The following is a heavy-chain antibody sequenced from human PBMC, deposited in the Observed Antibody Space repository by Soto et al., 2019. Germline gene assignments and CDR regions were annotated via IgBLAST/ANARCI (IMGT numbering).Heavy chain of an antibody. V-gene: IGHV1-18*04. CDR3: ARGGPEYCSSTSCYGYYYYYGMDV. J-gene: IGHJ6*02. Sequence: QVQLVQSGAEVKKPGASVKVSCKASGYTFTSYGISWVRQAPGQGLEWMGWISAYNGNTNYAQKLQGRVTMTTDTSTITAYMELRSLRSDDTAVYYCARGGPEYCSSTSCYGYYYYYGMDVWGQGTTVTVSS. CDR1: GYTFTSYG. CDR2: ISAYNGNT. D-gene: IGHD2-2*01.